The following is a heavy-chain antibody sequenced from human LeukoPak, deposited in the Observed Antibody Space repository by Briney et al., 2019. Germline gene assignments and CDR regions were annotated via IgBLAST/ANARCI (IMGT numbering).Heavy chain of an antibody. CDR1: EFNVTRNY. D-gene: IGHD2-2*01. J-gene: IGHJ4*02. Sequence: QPGGSLRLSCTASEFNVTRNYITWVRQAPGKGLEWLSVIYSGGSTYYADPVKGRFIISRDNSKNTLYLQMNSLRVEDTAVYYCATERPVYWGQGTLVTVSS. CDR3: ATERPVY. CDR2: IYSGGST. V-gene: IGHV3-66*01.